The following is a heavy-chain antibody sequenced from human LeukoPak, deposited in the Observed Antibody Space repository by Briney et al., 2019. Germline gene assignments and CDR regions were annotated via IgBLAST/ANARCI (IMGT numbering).Heavy chain of an antibody. CDR1: GGSISSYY. Sequence: PSETLSLTCTVSGGSISSYYWSWIRQPAGKALQWIGHNYRSGSTNCNPSLKSRVTVSVDTSRNQFSLKLNSVTAADSAVYYCARRGAAAGTSFDSWGQGTLVTVSS. D-gene: IGHD6-13*01. CDR2: NYRSGST. V-gene: IGHV4-4*07. J-gene: IGHJ4*02. CDR3: ARRGAAAGTSFDS.